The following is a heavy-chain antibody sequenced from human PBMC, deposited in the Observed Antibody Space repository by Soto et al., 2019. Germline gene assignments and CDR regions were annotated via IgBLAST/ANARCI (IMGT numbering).Heavy chain of an antibody. CDR1: GGSISSGGYY. V-gene: IGHV4-31*03. D-gene: IGHD3-3*01. CDR2: IYYSGST. J-gene: IGHJ6*02. CDR3: ARDRGLNYDFWSGYYGPYYYYGMDV. Sequence: SEILSLTCTVSGGSISSGGYYWSWIRQHPGKGLEWIGYIYYSGSTYYNPSLKSRVTISVDTSKNQFSLKLSSVTAADTAVYYCARDRGLNYDFWSGYYGPYYYYGMDVWGQGTTVTVSS.